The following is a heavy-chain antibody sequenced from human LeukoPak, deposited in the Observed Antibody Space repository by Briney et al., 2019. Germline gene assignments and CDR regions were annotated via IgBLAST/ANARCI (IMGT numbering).Heavy chain of an antibody. CDR3: AKGKAAMVLYYYGMDV. D-gene: IGHD5-18*01. CDR2: ISGSGGST. J-gene: IGHJ6*02. CDR1: GFTFSSYA. V-gene: IGHV3-23*01. Sequence: GGSLRLSCAASGFTFSSYAMSWVRQAQGKGLEWVSAISGSGGSTYYADSVKGRFTISRDNSKNTLYLQMNSLRAEDTAVYYCAKGKAAMVLYYYGMDVWGQGTTVTVSS.